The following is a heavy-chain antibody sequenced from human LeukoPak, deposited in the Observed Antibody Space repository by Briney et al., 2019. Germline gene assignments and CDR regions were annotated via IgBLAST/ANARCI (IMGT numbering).Heavy chain of an antibody. J-gene: IGHJ4*02. Sequence: GGSLRLSYAASGFTFSKLPMGWVRQAPGRGLEWVSAISASSDVTFYADSVKGRFTISRDNAKNSLYLQMNSLRAEDTAVYYCAAHYDFWWYFDYWGQGTLVTVSS. CDR1: GFTFSKLP. D-gene: IGHD3-3*01. CDR2: ISASSDVT. V-gene: IGHV3-21*01. CDR3: AAHYDFWWYFDY.